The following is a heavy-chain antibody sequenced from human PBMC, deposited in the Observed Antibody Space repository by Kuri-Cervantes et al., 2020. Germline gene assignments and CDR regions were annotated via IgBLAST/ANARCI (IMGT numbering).Heavy chain of an antibody. D-gene: IGHD3-22*01. CDR3: ARMTYYYDSSVPYYYYGMDV. CDR1: GYTFTSYG. Sequence: ASVKVSCKASGYTFTSYGISWVRQAPGQGLEWMGWISAYNGNTNYAQKLQGRVTMTTDTSTSTAYMELRSLRSDDTAVYYCARMTYYYDSSVPYYYYGMDVWGQGTTVTVSS. J-gene: IGHJ6*02. CDR2: ISAYNGNT. V-gene: IGHV1-18*01.